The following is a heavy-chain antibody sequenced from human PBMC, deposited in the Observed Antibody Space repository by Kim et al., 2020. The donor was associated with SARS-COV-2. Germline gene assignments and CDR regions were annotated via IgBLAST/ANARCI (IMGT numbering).Heavy chain of an antibody. J-gene: IGHJ4*01. Sequence: ASVKVSCKASGYTFSNYAMHWVRQAPGQRLEWMGGINAGSGNTEYSQKFQGRLIITRDTSASTAYMELSSLRSEDTAVYYCARGGAVLRFLEWSLSYFDY. CDR1: GYTFSNYA. CDR2: INAGSGNT. CDR3: ARGGAVLRFLEWSLSYFDY. D-gene: IGHD3-3*01. V-gene: IGHV1-3*01.